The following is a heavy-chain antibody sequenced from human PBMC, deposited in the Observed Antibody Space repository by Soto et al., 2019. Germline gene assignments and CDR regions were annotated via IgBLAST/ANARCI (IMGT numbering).Heavy chain of an antibody. V-gene: IGHV3-7*05. Sequence: EVLLVESGGHLVQPGESLRLSCTASGFTFSDSWMSWVRRAPGKGLEWVANITPDGNRKFYVDSVKGRFTISRDNADNSLYLQVNSLRVDDTAVYYCATSWGGHWGQGTLVTVSS. CDR2: ITPDGNRK. CDR3: ATSWGGH. CDR1: GFTFSDSW. D-gene: IGHD7-27*01. J-gene: IGHJ4*02.